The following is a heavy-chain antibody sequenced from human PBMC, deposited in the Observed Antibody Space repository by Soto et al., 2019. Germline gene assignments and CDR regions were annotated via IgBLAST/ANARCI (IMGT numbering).Heavy chain of an antibody. V-gene: IGHV4-59*01. CDR2: IYYSGST. J-gene: IGHJ6*03. CDR3: ASNRGYYDILTGSLSYYYMDV. D-gene: IGHD3-9*01. CDR1: GVSISSYY. Sequence: SETLSLTCTVSGVSISSYYWSWIRQPPGKGLEWIGYIYYSGSTNYNPSLKSRVTISVDTSKNQFSLKLSSVTAADTAVYYCASNRGYYDILTGSLSYYYMDVWGKGTTVTVSS.